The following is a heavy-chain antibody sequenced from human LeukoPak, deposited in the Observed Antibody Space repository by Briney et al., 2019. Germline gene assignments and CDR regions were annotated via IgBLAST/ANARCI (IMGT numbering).Heavy chain of an antibody. Sequence: PSETLSLTCAVYGGSFSGYYWSWIRQPPGKGLEWIGSIYYSGSTYYNPSLKSRVTISVDTSKNQFSLKLSSVTAADTAVYYCARQGYGMDVWGQGTTVTVSS. CDR2: IYYSGST. V-gene: IGHV4-34*01. CDR1: GGSFSGYY. J-gene: IGHJ6*02. CDR3: ARQGYGMDV.